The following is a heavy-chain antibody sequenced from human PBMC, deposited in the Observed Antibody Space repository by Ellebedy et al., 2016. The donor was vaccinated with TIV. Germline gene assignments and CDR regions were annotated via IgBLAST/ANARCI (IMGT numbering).Heavy chain of an antibody. D-gene: IGHD3-10*01. CDR1: GFTFSSYG. J-gene: IGHJ4*02. CDR3: ARDSGYYGSGTLDY. CDR2: IWYDGSNK. Sequence: GESLKISCAASGFTFSSYGMHWVRQAPGKGLEWVAVIWYDGSNKYYADSVKGRFTISRDNSKNTLYLQMNSLRAEDTAVYYCARDSGYYGSGTLDYWGQGTLVTVSS. V-gene: IGHV3-33*01.